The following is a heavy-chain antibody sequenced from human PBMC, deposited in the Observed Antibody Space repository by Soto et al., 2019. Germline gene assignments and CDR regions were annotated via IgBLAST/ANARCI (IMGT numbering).Heavy chain of an antibody. CDR3: ARDREYSSSWYRPTSLFDY. CDR2: ISSSSSTI. D-gene: IGHD6-13*01. J-gene: IGHJ4*02. V-gene: IGHV3-48*01. CDR1: GFTFSSYS. Sequence: GGSLRLSCAASGFTFSSYSMNWVRQAPGKGLEWVSYISSSSSTIYYADSVKGRFTISRDNAKNSLYLQMNSLRAEDTAVYYCARDREYSSSWYRPTSLFDYWGQGTLVTVPS.